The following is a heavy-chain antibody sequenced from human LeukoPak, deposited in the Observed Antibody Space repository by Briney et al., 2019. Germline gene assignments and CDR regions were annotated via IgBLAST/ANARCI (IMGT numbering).Heavy chain of an antibody. J-gene: IGHJ4*02. CDR3: ARSLPYGTTWYGRSDF. CDR2: IKSDGSST. CDR1: GFTFSNYW. D-gene: IGHD6-13*01. V-gene: IGHV3-74*01. Sequence: GGSLRLSCAASGFTFSNYWMHWVRQAPGEALMWVSRIKSDGSSTTYADSVKGRFTISRDNAMNSLYLQMNSLRAEDTAIYYCARSLPYGTTWYGRSDFWGQGTLVTVSS.